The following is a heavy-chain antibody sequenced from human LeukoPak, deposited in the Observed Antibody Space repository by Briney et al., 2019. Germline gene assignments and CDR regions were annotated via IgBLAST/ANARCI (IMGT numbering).Heavy chain of an antibody. CDR1: GGSISSYY. CDR3: ARNLGGSSWVFDY. J-gene: IGHJ4*02. D-gene: IGHD6-13*01. CDR2: IYYSGST. Sequence: SETLSLTCTVSGGSISSYYWSWIRQPPGKGLEWIGYIYYSGSTNYNPSLKSRATISVDTSKNQFSLKLSSVTAADTAVYYCARNLGGSSWVFDYWGQGTLVPVSS. V-gene: IGHV4-59*01.